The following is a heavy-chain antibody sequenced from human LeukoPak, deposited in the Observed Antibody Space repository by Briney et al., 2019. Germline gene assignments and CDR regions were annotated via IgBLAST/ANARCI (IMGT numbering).Heavy chain of an antibody. V-gene: IGHV3-74*01. Sequence: GGSLRLSCAASGFPFSTYWMHWVRQVPGKGLVWVSRISSDGANANYADSVKGRFTISRDNSKNTLYLQMNSLRAEDTAVYYCARDFNYGGNFDYWGQGTLVTVSS. D-gene: IGHD4-23*01. CDR2: ISSDGANA. CDR3: ARDFNYGGNFDY. CDR1: GFPFSTYW. J-gene: IGHJ4*02.